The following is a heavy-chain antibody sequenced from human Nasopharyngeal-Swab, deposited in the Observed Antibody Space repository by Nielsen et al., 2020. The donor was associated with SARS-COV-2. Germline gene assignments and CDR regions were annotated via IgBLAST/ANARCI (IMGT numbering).Heavy chain of an antibody. V-gene: IGHV4-31*03. J-gene: IGHJ3*02. Sequence: SETLSLTCTVSGGSISSGGYYWSWIRQHPGKGLEWIGYIYYSGSTYCNPSLKSRVTISVDTSKNQFSLKLSSVTAADTAVYYCAREPTWLQFARDAFDIWGQGTMVTVSS. CDR3: AREPTWLQFARDAFDI. CDR2: IYYSGST. D-gene: IGHD5-24*01. CDR1: GGSISSGGYY.